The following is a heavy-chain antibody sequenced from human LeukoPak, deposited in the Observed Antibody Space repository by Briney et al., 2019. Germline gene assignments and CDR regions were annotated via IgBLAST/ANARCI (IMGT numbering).Heavy chain of an antibody. Sequence: GGSLRLSCTASGFTFSTYAMTWVRQAPGKGLDWVSAIGASGADTYYADSAKGRFTVSRDNSKNTLYLQMSSLRADDTAVYFCTKRPRDSSGYYLGAFDGWGQGTTVTVSS. J-gene: IGHJ3*01. CDR2: IGASGADT. V-gene: IGHV3-23*01. CDR1: GFTFSTYA. CDR3: TKRPRDSSGYYLGAFDG. D-gene: IGHD3-22*01.